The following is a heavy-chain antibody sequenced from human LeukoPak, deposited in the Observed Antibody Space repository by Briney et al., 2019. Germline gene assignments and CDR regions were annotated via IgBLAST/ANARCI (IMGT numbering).Heavy chain of an antibody. CDR3: ARTYCSGGSCYSYFDD. CDR1: GFTFSSYT. V-gene: IGHV3-21*01. J-gene: IGHJ4*02. D-gene: IGHD2-15*01. CDR2: ISDDTTYE. Sequence: PGGSLRLSCAASGFTFSSYTMNWVRQAPRKGLEWVSSISDDTTYEYYADSVKGRFTISRDNAKKSLYLQMSSLRAEDTAVYYCARTYCSGGSCYSYFDDWGQGTLVTVSP.